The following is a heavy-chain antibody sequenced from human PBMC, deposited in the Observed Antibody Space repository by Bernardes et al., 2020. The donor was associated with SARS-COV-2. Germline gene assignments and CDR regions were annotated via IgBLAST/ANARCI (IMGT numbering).Heavy chain of an antibody. CDR3: AKDYCGGDCDFFDY. V-gene: IGHV3-23*01. J-gene: IGHJ4*02. CDR1: GFTLDTFT. CDR2: VSATGDT. Sequence: GGSLRLSCAASGFTLDTFTVSWVRQAPGKGLEWVSGVSATGDTYYAASVKGRFTISRDTSKNILFLQMNNLRAEDTAVYYCAKDYCGGDCDFFDYWGQGTVVTVSS. D-gene: IGHD2-21*02.